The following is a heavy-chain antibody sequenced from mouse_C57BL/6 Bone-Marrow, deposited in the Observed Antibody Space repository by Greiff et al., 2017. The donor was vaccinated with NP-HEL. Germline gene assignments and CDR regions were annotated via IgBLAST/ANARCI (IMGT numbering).Heavy chain of an antibody. Sequence: VQLQQSGAELARPGASVKLSCKASGYTFTSYGISWVKQRTGQGLEWIGEIYPRSGNTYYNEKFKGKATLTADKSSSTAYMELRSLTSEDSAVYFCARTYGNYDFISWFAYWGQGTLVTVSA. CDR2: IYPRSGNT. D-gene: IGHD2-4*01. CDR1: GYTFTSYG. CDR3: ARTYGNYDFISWFAY. V-gene: IGHV1-81*01. J-gene: IGHJ3*01.